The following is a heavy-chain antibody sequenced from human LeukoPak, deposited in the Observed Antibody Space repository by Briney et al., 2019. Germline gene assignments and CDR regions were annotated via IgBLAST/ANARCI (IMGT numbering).Heavy chain of an antibody. V-gene: IGHV1-46*01. CDR2: VNPSDSST. J-gene: IGHJ4*02. CDR3: ARALGYCSSASCSLFDY. CDR1: GYTFTSYY. Sequence: ASVKVSCKASGYTFTSYYMHWVRQAPGQGLEWMGIVNPSDSSTIYSQKFQGRVTMARDTSTSTAYMELSSLRSEDTAVYYCARALGYCSSASCSLFDYWGQGTLVTVSS. D-gene: IGHD2-2*01.